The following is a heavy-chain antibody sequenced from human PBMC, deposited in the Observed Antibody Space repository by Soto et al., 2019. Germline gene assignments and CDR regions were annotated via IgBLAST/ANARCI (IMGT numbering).Heavy chain of an antibody. Sequence: QVQLVQSGAEVKKPGASVKVSCKTSEYTFTRYAMHWVRQAPGQRLEWMGWINGGNGKTKYSEKFQGRVTITRDTAARTGYMELSSLRFEDTAVYYCASESRKGIIVDGYYFDYWGQGTLVTVSS. CDR3: ASESRKGIIVDGYYFDY. CDR2: INGGNGKT. D-gene: IGHD6-19*01. V-gene: IGHV1-3*01. J-gene: IGHJ4*02. CDR1: EYTFTRYA.